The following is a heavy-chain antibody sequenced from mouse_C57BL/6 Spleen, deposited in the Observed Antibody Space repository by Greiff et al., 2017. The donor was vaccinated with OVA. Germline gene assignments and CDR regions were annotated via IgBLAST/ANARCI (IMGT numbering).Heavy chain of an antibody. D-gene: IGHD3-2*02. J-gene: IGHJ2*01. Sequence: QVQLQQSGAELVKPGASVKLSCKASGYTFTSYWMQWVKQRPGQGLEWIGEIDPSDSYTNYNQKFKGKATLTVDTSSSTAYMQLSSLTSEDSAVYYCARSGSSGYPFDYWGQGTTLTVSS. CDR1: GYTFTSYW. CDR2: IDPSDSYT. V-gene: IGHV1-50*01. CDR3: ARSGSSGYPFDY.